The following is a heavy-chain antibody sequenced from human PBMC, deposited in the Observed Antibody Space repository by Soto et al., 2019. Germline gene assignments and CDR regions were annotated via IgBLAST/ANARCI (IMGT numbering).Heavy chain of an antibody. CDR2: IYYSGST. J-gene: IGHJ5*02. D-gene: IGHD2-8*01. CDR1: GGSISSSSYY. CDR3: ARRGIVLMVYAGWFDP. V-gene: IGHV4-39*01. Sequence: SETLSLTCTVSGGSISSSSYYWGWIRQPPGKGLEWIGSIYYSGSTYYNPSLKSRVTISVDTSKNQFSLKLSSVTAADTAVYYCARRGIVLMVYAGWFDPWGQGTLVTVSS.